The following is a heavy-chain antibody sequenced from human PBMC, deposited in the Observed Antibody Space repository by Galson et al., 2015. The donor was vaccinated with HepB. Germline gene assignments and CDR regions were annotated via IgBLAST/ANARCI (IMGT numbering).Heavy chain of an antibody. Sequence: SVKVSCKASGYTFTGYYMHWVRQAPGQGLEWMGWINPNSGGTNYAQKFQGWVTMTRDTSISTAYMELSRLRSDDTAVYYCARDGVEMATRSRPAYYFDYWGQGTLVTVSS. D-gene: IGHD5-24*01. CDR3: ARDGVEMATRSRPAYYFDY. CDR1: GYTFTGYY. CDR2: INPNSGGT. V-gene: IGHV1-2*04. J-gene: IGHJ4*02.